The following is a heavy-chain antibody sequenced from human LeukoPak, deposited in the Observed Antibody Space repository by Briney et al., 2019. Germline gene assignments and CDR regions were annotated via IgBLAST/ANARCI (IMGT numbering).Heavy chain of an antibody. D-gene: IGHD3-3*01. CDR1: GYTFTSYG. Sequence: ASVTVSFKASGYTFTSYGISWVRQAPGQGLEWMGWISAYNGNTNYAQKLQGRVTMTTDTSTSTAYMELRSLRSDDTAVYYCARVSTFGVEIDYWGQGTLVTVSS. J-gene: IGHJ4*02. CDR2: ISAYNGNT. CDR3: ARVSTFGVEIDY. V-gene: IGHV1-18*01.